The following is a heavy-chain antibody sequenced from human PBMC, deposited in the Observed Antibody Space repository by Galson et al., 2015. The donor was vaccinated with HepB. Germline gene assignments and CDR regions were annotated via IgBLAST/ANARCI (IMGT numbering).Heavy chain of an antibody. Sequence: SLRLSCAASGFSFTRYAMTWVRQAPGKGLEWVSSITSSGGNRYYTDSAKGRFTVSRDNSKNTLLLQLNSLRAEDTAMYFCAKDGIMVANNPYHFHYWGQGARVTVS. J-gene: IGHJ4*02. CDR3: AKDGIMVANNPYHFHY. V-gene: IGHV3-23*01. D-gene: IGHD2-15*01. CDR2: ITSSGGNR. CDR1: GFSFTRYA.